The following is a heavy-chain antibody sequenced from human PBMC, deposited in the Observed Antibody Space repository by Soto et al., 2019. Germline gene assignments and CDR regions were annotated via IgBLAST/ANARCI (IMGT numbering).Heavy chain of an antibody. D-gene: IGHD1-26*01. V-gene: IGHV3-30*18. CDR3: AKSAASGNSYHSYYYGMDV. CDR1: GVRVYNYW. J-gene: IGHJ6*02. Sequence: WGSLRLSCAASGVRVYNYWIHVVHQVPGKGLLWVSFISSDGGTKYYADSVKGRFTISRDNSKNTLYVQMNSLTNEDTAVYYCAKSAASGNSYHSYYYGMDVWGQGTTVTVSS. CDR2: ISSDGGTK.